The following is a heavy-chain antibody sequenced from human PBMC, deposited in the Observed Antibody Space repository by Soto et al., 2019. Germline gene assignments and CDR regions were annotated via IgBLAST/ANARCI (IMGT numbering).Heavy chain of an antibody. CDR2: LIPIFGPA. J-gene: IGHJ4*02. CDR3: ARATLRVDIVATMPWPFDY. V-gene: IGHV1-69*01. CDR1: GGTFSSYA. D-gene: IGHD5-12*01. Sequence: QVQLVQSGAEVKKPGSSVKVSCKASGGTFSSYAISWVRQAPGQGLEWMGGLIPIFGPANYAQKFQGRVTIAEDESTSTAYMELSSLRSEDTAVYYWARATLRVDIVATMPWPFDYWGQGTLVTVSS.